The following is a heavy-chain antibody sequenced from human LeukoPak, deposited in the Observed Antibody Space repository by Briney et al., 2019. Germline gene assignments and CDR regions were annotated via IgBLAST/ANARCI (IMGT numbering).Heavy chain of an antibody. D-gene: IGHD6-13*01. CDR1: GYTSTSYA. CDR2: IIPILGIA. CDR3: AREGDSSSWFLDY. J-gene: IGHJ4*02. Sequence: SVKVSCKASGYTSTSYAMHWVRQAPGQGLEWMGRIIPILGIANYAQKFQGRVTITADKSTSTAYMELSSLRSEDTAVYYCAREGDSSSWFLDYWGQGTLVTVSS. V-gene: IGHV1-69*04.